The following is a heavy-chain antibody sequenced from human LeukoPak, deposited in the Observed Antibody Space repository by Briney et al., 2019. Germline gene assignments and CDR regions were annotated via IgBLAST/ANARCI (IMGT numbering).Heavy chain of an antibody. D-gene: IGHD1-26*01. Sequence: PSETLSLTCAVYGGSFSGYYWSWIRQPPGKGLEWIGEINHSGSTNYNPSLKSRVTISVDTSKNQFSLKLSSVTAADTAVYYRARLGGSYPYYYYMDVWGKGTTVTISS. CDR1: GGSFSGYY. CDR3: ARLGGSYPYYYYMDV. V-gene: IGHV4-34*01. J-gene: IGHJ6*03. CDR2: INHSGST.